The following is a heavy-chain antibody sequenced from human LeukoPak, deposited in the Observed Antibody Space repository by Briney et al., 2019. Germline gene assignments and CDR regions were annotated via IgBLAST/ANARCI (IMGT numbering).Heavy chain of an antibody. D-gene: IGHD2-15*01. CDR1: GFTFSSYG. V-gene: IGHV3-30*18. J-gene: IGHJ5*02. Sequence: GRSLRLSCAASGFTFSSYGMHWVRQAPGKGLEWVAVIPYDGSNKYYADSVKGRFTISRDNSKNTLYLQMNSLRAEDTAVYYCAKVNGYCSGGSCPGWFDPWGQGTLVTVSS. CDR3: AKVNGYCSGGSCPGWFDP. CDR2: IPYDGSNK.